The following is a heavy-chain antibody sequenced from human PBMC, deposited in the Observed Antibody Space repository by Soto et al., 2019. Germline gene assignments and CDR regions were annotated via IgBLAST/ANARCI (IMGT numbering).Heavy chain of an antibody. CDR3: ARGGRIAAAGTGWVRRDGYKLDY. D-gene: IGHD6-13*01. J-gene: IGHJ4*02. V-gene: IGHV3-7*01. CDR2: IKQDGSEK. CDR1: GFTFSSYW. Sequence: EVQLVESGGGLVQPGGSLRLSCAASGFTFSSYWMSWVRQAPGKGLEWVANIKQDGSEKYYVDSVKGRFTISRDNAKNSXXLXMXXRRAEDTAVYYCARGGRIAAAGTGWVRRDGYKLDYWGQGTLVTVSS.